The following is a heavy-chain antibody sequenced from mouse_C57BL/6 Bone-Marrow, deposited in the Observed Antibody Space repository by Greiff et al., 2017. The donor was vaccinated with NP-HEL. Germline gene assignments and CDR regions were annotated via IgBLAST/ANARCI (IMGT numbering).Heavy chain of an antibody. J-gene: IGHJ3*01. CDR1: GYAFTNYL. CDR2: INPGSGGT. Sequence: VQLQQSGAELVRPGTSVKVSCKASGYAFTNYLIEWVKQRPGQGLEWIGVINPGSGGTNYNEQFKGKATLTANKSSSTAYMQLSSLTSEDSAVYYCAKQSHYYDWGQGTLVTVSA. CDR3: AKQSHYYD. V-gene: IGHV1-54*01. D-gene: IGHD1-2*01.